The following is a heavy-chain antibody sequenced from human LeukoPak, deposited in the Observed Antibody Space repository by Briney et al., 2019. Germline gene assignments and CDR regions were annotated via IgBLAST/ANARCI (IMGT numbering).Heavy chain of an antibody. D-gene: IGHD3-22*01. CDR2: ISSSSYI. Sequence: GGSLRLSCAASGFTFSSYSMNWVRQAPGKGLEWVSSISSSSYIYYADSVKGRFTISRDNAKNSLYLQMNSLRAEDTAVYYCAREPQNYYDSSGYPSHIDYWGQGTLVTVSS. CDR3: AREPQNYYDSSGYPSHIDY. J-gene: IGHJ4*02. CDR1: GFTFSSYS. V-gene: IGHV3-21*01.